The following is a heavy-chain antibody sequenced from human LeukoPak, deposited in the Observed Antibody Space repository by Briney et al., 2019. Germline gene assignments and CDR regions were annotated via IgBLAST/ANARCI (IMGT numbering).Heavy chain of an antibody. Sequence: AVKVSCKASGGTFSSYAISWVRQAPGQGLEWMGRIIPIFGTANYAQKFQGRVTITTDESTSTAYMALSSLRSEDTAVYYCARDREYYYGSGSYDYWGQGTLVTVSS. V-gene: IGHV1-69*05. CDR3: ARDREYYYGSGSYDY. CDR2: IIPIFGTA. CDR1: GGTFSSYA. D-gene: IGHD3-10*01. J-gene: IGHJ4*02.